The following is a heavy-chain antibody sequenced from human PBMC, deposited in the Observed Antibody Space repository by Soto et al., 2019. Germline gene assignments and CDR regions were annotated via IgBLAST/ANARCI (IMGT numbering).Heavy chain of an antibody. CDR1: GGSFSFYY. CDR2: INHSGST. D-gene: IGHD3-3*01. V-gene: IGHV4-34*01. Sequence: SETLSFTCAFYGGSFSFYYWSWIRQPPGKGLDWIGEINHSGSTNYNPSLKSRVTISVDTSKNQFSLKLSSVTAADTAVYYCARNDFWSGYYPGYYYYGMDVWGHGTTVTVSS. CDR3: ARNDFWSGYYPGYYYYGMDV. J-gene: IGHJ6*02.